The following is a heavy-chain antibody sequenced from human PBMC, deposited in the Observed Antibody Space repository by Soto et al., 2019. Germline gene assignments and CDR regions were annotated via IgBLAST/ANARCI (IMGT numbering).Heavy chain of an antibody. CDR1: GYSIASGYY. V-gene: IGHV4-38-2*01. J-gene: IGHJ6*02. Sequence: SETLSLTCAVFGYSIASGYYWAWIRQSPGKGLEWIGSIYHAGSVYYNPSLNSRVAVSLDTSKNHFSLKLTSVTAADTAVYYCARTFDYYGMDVWGQGTTVTVSS. CDR2: IYHAGSV. CDR3: ARTFDYYGMDV.